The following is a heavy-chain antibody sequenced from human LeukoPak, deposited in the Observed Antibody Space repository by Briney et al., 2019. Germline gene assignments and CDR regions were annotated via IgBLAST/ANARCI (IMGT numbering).Heavy chain of an antibody. Sequence: GESLKISCKGSGYSFTSYWISWVRQMPGKGLEGMGRIDSSDSYTNYSPSFQGHVTIPADKSISTAYLQWSSLKASDTAMYYCAAFRYCSDGSCYHADNWGQGTLVTVSS. V-gene: IGHV5-10-1*01. J-gene: IGHJ4*02. CDR2: IDSSDSYT. CDR1: GYSFTSYW. CDR3: AAFRYCSDGSCYHADN. D-gene: IGHD2-15*01.